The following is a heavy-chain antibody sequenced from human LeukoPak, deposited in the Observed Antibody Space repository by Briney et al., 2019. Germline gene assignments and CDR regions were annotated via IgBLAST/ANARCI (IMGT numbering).Heavy chain of an antibody. J-gene: IGHJ4*02. Sequence: GGSLRLSCVTSGFTFGDYWMNWGRQAPGKGPEWVANIKQDGSEKDYVESVKGRFAISRDNAKSSLYLQMNSLRAEDTAIYYCAKNREPVWSRYRSFHFWGQGTLVTVSS. D-gene: IGHD3-3*01. CDR1: GFTFGDYW. CDR3: AKNREPVWSRYRSFHF. V-gene: IGHV3-7*05. CDR2: IKQDGSEK.